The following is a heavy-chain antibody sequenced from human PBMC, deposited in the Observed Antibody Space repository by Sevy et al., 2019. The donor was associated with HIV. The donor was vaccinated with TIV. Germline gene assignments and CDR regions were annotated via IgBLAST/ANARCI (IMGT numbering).Heavy chain of an antibody. CDR3: ARVGCTKPHAY. CDR1: GFTFNIYS. V-gene: IGHV3-23*01. J-gene: IGHJ4*02. D-gene: IGHD2-8*01. Sequence: GGSLRLSCAASGFTFNIYSMSWVRQTPGKGLEWVVNLSFGCGKINHADSVKGRFTMSSDDSKNAVYLQMNNLRVEDTAIYYCARVGCTKPHAYWVQVTRVTVSS. CDR2: LSFGCGKI.